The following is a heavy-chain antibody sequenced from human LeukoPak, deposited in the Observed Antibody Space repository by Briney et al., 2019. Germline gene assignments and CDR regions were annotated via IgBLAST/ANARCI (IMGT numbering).Heavy chain of an antibody. D-gene: IGHD4-17*01. V-gene: IGHV3-30*04. Sequence: GGSLRLSCATSGFTFTSYPIHWVRQPPGTGLEWVAVITYDGSNEYYADSAKGRFTISRDNSRNMVYLQMNSLRTEDTAVYYCARDNMGLYGDFGLTLDYWGQGTLVTVSS. CDR1: GFTFTSYP. J-gene: IGHJ4*02. CDR2: ITYDGSNE. CDR3: ARDNMGLYGDFGLTLDY.